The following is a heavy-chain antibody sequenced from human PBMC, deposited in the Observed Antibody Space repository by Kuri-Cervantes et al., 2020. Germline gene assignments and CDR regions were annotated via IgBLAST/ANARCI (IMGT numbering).Heavy chain of an antibody. CDR2: INHSGST. Sequence: SETLSLTCAIYGGSFSDYYWSWIRQSPGKGLEWIGEINHSGSTIYNPSLKSRVTISVDTSKNQFSLKLSSVTAADTAVYYCARYYVDTGGYHFDYWGQGTLVTVSS. D-gene: IGHD3-22*01. J-gene: IGHJ4*02. CDR1: GGSFSDYY. CDR3: ARYYVDTGGYHFDY. V-gene: IGHV4-34*01.